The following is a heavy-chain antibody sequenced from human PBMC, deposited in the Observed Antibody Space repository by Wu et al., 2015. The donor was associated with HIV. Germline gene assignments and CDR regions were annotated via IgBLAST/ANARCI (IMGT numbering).Heavy chain of an antibody. D-gene: IGHD1-26*01. Sequence: QVQLMQSGAEVKKPGSSVKVSCKASGGTFSSYAISWVRQAPGQGLEWMGRIIPIFGTANYAQKFQGTVTITADESTTTAYMELSSLRSEDTAVYYCARGRAFLLVGXTKDDGFDIWGQGTMVTVSS. CDR1: GGTFSSYA. V-gene: IGHV1-69*18. J-gene: IGHJ3*02. CDR3: ARGRAFLLVGXTKDDGFDI. CDR2: IIPIFGTA.